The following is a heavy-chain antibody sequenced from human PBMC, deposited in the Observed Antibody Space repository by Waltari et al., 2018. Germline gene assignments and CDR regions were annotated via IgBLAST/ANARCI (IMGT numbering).Heavy chain of an antibody. CDR3: ARGRRGYTLSYYDILTGYYSPFDY. V-gene: IGHV1-69*01. CDR2: IIPIFGTA. Sequence: GQGLEWMGGIIPIFGTANYAQKFQGRVTITADESTSIAYMELSSLRSEDTAVYYCARGRRGYTLSYYDILTGYYSPFDYWGQGTLVTVSS. D-gene: IGHD3-9*01. J-gene: IGHJ4*02.